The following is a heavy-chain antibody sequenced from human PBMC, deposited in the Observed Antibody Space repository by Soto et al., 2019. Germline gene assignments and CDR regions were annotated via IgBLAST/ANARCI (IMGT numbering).Heavy chain of an antibody. CDR2: ISSSSSTI. V-gene: IGHV3-48*01. CDR3: ARLVKDWSHYYYYYMDV. D-gene: IGHD3-9*01. J-gene: IGHJ6*03. CDR1: GFTFSSYS. Sequence: PGGSLRLSCAASGFTFSSYSMNWGRQAPGKGLEWVSYISSSSSTIYYADSVKGRFTISRDNAKNSLYLQMNSLRAEDTAVYYCARLVKDWSHYYYYYMDVWGKGTTVTVSS.